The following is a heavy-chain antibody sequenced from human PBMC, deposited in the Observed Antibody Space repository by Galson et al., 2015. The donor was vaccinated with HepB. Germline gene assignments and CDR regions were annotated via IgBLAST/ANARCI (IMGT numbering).Heavy chain of an antibody. J-gene: IGHJ4*02. Sequence: SLRLSCAASGFTFSTNNMNWVRQARGKGLEWLSYISSGSGTIHYADSVKGRFTTSRDNAKNSLYLQLDSLRDEDTGVYYCARDGYHGIDYWGQGTLVTVSS. CDR1: GFTFSTNN. V-gene: IGHV3-48*02. D-gene: IGHD5-12*01. CDR3: ARDGYHGIDY. CDR2: ISSGSGTI.